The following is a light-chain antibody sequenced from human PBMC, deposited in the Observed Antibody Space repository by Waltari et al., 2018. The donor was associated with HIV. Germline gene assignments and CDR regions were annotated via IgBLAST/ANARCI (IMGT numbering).Light chain of an antibody. CDR2: EVN. CDR1: SSDVGGYNY. J-gene: IGLJ2*01. V-gene: IGLV2-8*01. Sequence: QSALTQPPSASGSPGQSVTISCTGTSSDVGGYNYVSWYHHYSGKAPRLMIKEVNKRPSGGPVRLAWCKSGNTAVRTGAGLRAEDEAGYCCGSYAGSNNFPGGVFGGGTRLTVL. CDR3: GSYAGSNNFPGGV.